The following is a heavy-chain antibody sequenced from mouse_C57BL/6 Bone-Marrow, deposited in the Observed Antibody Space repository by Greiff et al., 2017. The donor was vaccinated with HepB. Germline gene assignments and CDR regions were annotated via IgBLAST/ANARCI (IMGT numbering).Heavy chain of an antibody. D-gene: IGHD2-2*01. CDR1: GYTFTSYW. J-gene: IGHJ2*01. Sequence: QVQLQQPGAELVKPGASVKLSCKASGYTFTSYWMQWVKQRPGQGLEWIGEIDPSDSYTNYNQKFKGKATLTVDTSSSTAYMKLSSLTSEDSAVYYCAREGFWVSDYWGQGTTLTVSS. V-gene: IGHV1-50*01. CDR2: IDPSDSYT. CDR3: AREGFWVSDY.